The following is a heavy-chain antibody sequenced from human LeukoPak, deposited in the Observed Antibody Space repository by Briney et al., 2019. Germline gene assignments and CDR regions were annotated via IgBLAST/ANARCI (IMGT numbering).Heavy chain of an antibody. Sequence: PGGSLRLSCAASGFTFSSFEMNWVRQAPGKGLEWVSYISTGGGNIYYADSVKGRFTISRDNAKNSLYLQMNSLRAEDTAVYYCARDRIQWLPLDYWGQGTLVTVPS. D-gene: IGHD3-22*01. V-gene: IGHV3-48*03. CDR3: ARDRIQWLPLDY. J-gene: IGHJ4*02. CDR1: GFTFSSFE. CDR2: ISTGGGNI.